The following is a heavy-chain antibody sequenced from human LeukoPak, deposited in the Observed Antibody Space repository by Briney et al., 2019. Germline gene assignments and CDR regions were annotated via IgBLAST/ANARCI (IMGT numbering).Heavy chain of an antibody. Sequence: GGSLRLSCAASGFIFSNYWMGWVRQAPGKRPEWVANMNKDGSEKYYADSVKGRFTISRDNARNSVYLQVNSLRVEDTAVYYCARDPVEWEQLLDYWGQGTLVTVSS. D-gene: IGHD1-26*01. J-gene: IGHJ4*02. CDR2: MNKDGSEK. CDR3: ARDPVEWEQLLDY. CDR1: GFIFSNYW. V-gene: IGHV3-7*01.